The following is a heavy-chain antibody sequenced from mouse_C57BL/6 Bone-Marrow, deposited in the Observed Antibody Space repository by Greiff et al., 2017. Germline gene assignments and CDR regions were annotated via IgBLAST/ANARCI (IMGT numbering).Heavy chain of an antibody. CDR1: GYTFTSYT. V-gene: IGHV1-4*01. J-gene: IGHJ4*01. D-gene: IGHD2-4*01. Sequence: VQLQQSGAELARPGASVKMSCKASGYTFTSYTLHWVKQRPGQGLEWIGYINPSSGYTKYNQKFTDKATLTADTSSSTAYMQLSSLTSENSADYYCARGGINYDYPYAMENWDQGTPVTVCS. CDR3: ARGGINYDYPYAMEN. CDR2: INPSSGYT.